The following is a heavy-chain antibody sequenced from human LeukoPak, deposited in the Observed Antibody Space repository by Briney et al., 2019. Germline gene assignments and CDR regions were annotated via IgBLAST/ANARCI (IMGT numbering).Heavy chain of an antibody. CDR1: GGSISTYY. Sequence: ETLSLTCTVSGGSISTYYWSWIRQPPGKGLEWIGYIRYSGSANYNPSLRSRVTISIDTSKNQFSLKLSSVTAADTAVYHCARLVYDSRGYYFDYWGQGTLVTVSS. D-gene: IGHD3-22*01. CDR2: IRYSGSA. J-gene: IGHJ4*02. CDR3: ARLVYDSRGYYFDY. V-gene: IGHV4-59*08.